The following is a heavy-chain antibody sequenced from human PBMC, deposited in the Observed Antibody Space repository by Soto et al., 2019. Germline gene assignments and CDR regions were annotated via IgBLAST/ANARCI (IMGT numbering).Heavy chain of an antibody. D-gene: IGHD1-1*01. CDR1: GDTDSNYN. Sequence: QVQLVQSGAEVKKPGSSVKVSCKASGDTDSNYNINWVRQAPGQGLEWMGGIIPMFDALNHAQKFQDRVTITADKSTSTVFMELRNLRSEDTAMYYCARGHNGDLLFEYWGQGTLVTVSS. CDR2: IIPMFDAL. V-gene: IGHV1-69*06. J-gene: IGHJ4*02. CDR3: ARGHNGDLLFEY.